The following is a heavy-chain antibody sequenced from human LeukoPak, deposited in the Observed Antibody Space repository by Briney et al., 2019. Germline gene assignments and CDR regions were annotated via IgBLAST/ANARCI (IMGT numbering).Heavy chain of an antibody. Sequence: ASVKVSCKASGYTFTSYGISWVRQAPGQGLEWMGWISAYNGNTNYAQKLQGRVTMTTDTSTSTAYMELRSLRSDDTAVYYCARVADYYGSGSPKESFDYWGQGTLVTVSS. D-gene: IGHD3-10*01. CDR2: ISAYNGNT. CDR1: GYTFTSYG. V-gene: IGHV1-18*01. CDR3: ARVADYYGSGSPKESFDY. J-gene: IGHJ4*02.